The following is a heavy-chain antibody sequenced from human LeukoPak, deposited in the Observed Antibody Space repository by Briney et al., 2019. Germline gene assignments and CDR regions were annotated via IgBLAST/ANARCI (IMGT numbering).Heavy chain of an antibody. CDR2: IYSGGST. D-gene: IGHD3-3*01. V-gene: IGHV3-66*02. Sequence: GGSLRLSCAASGFTVSSNYMSWVRQAPGKWLEWVSVIYSGGSTYYADSVKGRFTISRDNSKNTLYLQMNSLRTEDTAVYYCARGGNYDFWSGYQYYFDCWGQGTLVTVSS. CDR1: GFTVSSNY. J-gene: IGHJ4*02. CDR3: ARGGNYDFWSGYQYYFDC.